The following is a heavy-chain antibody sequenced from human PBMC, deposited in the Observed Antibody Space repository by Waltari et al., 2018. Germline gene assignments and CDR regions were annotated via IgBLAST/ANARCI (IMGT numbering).Heavy chain of an antibody. CDR2: INHSGST. V-gene: IGHV4-34*01. D-gene: IGHD3-3*01. CDR3: ARGRGFWSGYPGMDV. Sequence: QVQLQQWGAGLLKPSEPLSLTCAVYGGSFSGYYWSWIRQPPGKGLEWIGEINHSGSTNYNPSLKSRVTISVDTSKNQFSLKLSSVTAADTAVYYCARGRGFWSGYPGMDVWGKGTTVTVSS. CDR1: GGSFSGYY. J-gene: IGHJ6*04.